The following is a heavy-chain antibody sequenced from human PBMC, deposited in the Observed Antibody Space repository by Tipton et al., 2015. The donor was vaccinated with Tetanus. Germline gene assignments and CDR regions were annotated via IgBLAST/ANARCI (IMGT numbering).Heavy chain of an antibody. CDR2: ISHSGTT. V-gene: IGHV4-30-4*01. D-gene: IGHD5-24*01. CDR3: ARAPYNSPGKYYFDY. CDR1: GGSISSDAHY. J-gene: IGHJ4*02. Sequence: TLSLTCTVSGGSISSDAHYWSWIRQAPGKGLEWLGYISHSGTTNYNPSLMSRVTLSLDTARGQFSLKLTSVTAADAAVYFCARAPYNSPGKYYFDYWGQGILVTVSS.